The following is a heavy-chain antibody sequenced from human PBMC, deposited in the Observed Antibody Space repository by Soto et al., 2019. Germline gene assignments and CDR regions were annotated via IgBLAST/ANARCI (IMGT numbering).Heavy chain of an antibody. D-gene: IGHD1-26*01. CDR3: ARVATGSYSGREP. Sequence: EVQLEESGGDLVQPGGSLRLSCAASGFTFSTYWMHWVRQAPGKGLVWVSRINSDGSITTYADSVKGRFTIYRDNSKNKLNLQMNSLRAEDTAVYYFARVATGSYSGREPWGQGTLVSVSS. CDR1: GFTFSTYW. CDR2: INSDGSIT. V-gene: IGHV3-74*03. J-gene: IGHJ4*02.